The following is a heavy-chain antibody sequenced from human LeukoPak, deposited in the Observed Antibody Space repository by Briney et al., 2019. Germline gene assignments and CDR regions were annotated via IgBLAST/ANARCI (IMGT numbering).Heavy chain of an antibody. Sequence: GAPVKLSCKVSGNTLSALSMLWVRQSSGIGLEWVGAFDAEDGETIYAQKFQGRVTMTEDTSTDPAYMELSSLRSEDTAVYYCATTYYYDSSGYWFQHWGQGTLVTVSS. CDR3: ATTYYYDSSGYWFQH. J-gene: IGHJ1*01. CDR1: GNTLSALS. V-gene: IGHV1-24*01. D-gene: IGHD3-22*01. CDR2: FDAEDGET.